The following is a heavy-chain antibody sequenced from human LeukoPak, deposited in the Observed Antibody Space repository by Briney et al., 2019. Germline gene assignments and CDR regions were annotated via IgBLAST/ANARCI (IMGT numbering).Heavy chain of an antibody. V-gene: IGHV1-69*13. Sequence: GASVKVSCKASGGTFSSYAISWVRQAPGQGLEWMGGIIPIFGTANYAQKFQGRVTITADESTSTAYMELSSLRSEDTAVYYCARDVVAAVGSFDYWGQGTQVTVSS. J-gene: IGHJ4*02. CDR2: IIPIFGTA. CDR1: GGTFSSYA. D-gene: IGHD2-2*01. CDR3: ARDVVAAVGSFDY.